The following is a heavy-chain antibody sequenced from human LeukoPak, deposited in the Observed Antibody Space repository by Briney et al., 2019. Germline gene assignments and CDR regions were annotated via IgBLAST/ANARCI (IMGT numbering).Heavy chain of an antibody. V-gene: IGHV3-30*18. CDR1: GFTFSSYG. CDR2: ISSDVSNA. J-gene: IGHJ4*02. CDR3: AKEIYYDSSAFFDY. D-gene: IGHD3-22*01. Sequence: GRSLRLSCAASGFTFSSYGMHWVRQAPGKGLEWVAVISSDVSNAYYADPVKGRFTRSRYNSKNTLYLQMNSLRTEDTAVYFCAKEIYYDSSAFFDYWGQGTLVTVSA.